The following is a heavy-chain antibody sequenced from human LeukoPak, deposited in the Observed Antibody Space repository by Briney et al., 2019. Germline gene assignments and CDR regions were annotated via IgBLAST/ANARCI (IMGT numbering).Heavy chain of an antibody. CDR1: GYGFTSYL. D-gene: IGHD6-13*01. J-gene: IGHJ4*02. V-gene: IGHV5-51*01. Sequence: GESLKIFCQGSGYGFTSYLIGWVRQMPGKGLEGMGSSYPGDSDARYSPSFQGQVTISADKSTSSAYLQWSCLKASDTAMYYCAIGYSSSWYYFDHWGQGTLVTVSS. CDR3: AIGYSSSWYYFDH. CDR2: SYPGDSDA.